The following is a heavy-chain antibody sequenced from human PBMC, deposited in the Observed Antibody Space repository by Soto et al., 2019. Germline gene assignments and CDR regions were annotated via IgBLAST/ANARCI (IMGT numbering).Heavy chain of an antibody. V-gene: IGHV4-31*03. CDR2: IHYSGST. CDR3: ARAPSHYNLLTPSHFDS. D-gene: IGHD3-9*01. CDR1: GGSISSGGYY. Sequence: TLSLTCTVSGGSISSGGYYWGWIRQHPGKGLESIGYIHYSGSTYYNPSLKSRITISVDTSKNQFSLKLSSVTAADTAVYFCARAPSHYNLLTPSHFDSWGQGTLFTVSS. J-gene: IGHJ4*02.